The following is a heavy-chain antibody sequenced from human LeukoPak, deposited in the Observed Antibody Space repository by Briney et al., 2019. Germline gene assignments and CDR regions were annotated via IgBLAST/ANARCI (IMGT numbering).Heavy chain of an antibody. CDR3: AKQSGSYAYFDY. J-gene: IGHJ4*02. CDR2: IYTGGTT. V-gene: IGHV3-66*04. CDR1: GFTVSTNY. D-gene: IGHD1-26*01. Sequence: PGGSLRLSCAASGFTVSTNYMTWVRQAPGKGLEWVSVIYTGGTTYYADSVRGRFTISRDNPKNTLYLQMSGLRAEDTAVYYCAKQSGSYAYFDYWGQGILVTVSS.